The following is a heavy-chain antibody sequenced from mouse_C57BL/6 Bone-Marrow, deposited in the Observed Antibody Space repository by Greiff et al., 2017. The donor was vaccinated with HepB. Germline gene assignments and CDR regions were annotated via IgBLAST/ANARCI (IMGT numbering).Heavy chain of an antibody. CDR2: IFPGSGST. Sequence: VQLQQSGPELVKPGASVKISCKASGYTFTDYYINWVKQRPGQGLEWIGWIFPGSGSTYYNEKFKGKATLTVDKSSSTAYMLLSSLTSEDSAVYFCASSGPYYYGSSYDAMDYWGQGTSVTVSS. CDR1: GYTFTDYY. J-gene: IGHJ4*01. CDR3: ASSGPYYYGSSYDAMDY. V-gene: IGHV1-75*01. D-gene: IGHD1-1*01.